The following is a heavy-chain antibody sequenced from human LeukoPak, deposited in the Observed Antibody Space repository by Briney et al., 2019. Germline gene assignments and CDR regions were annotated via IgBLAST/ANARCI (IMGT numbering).Heavy chain of an antibody. CDR2: IYTSGST. CDR1: GGSISSGSYF. J-gene: IGHJ6*02. D-gene: IGHD2-2*01. Sequence: SETLSLTCTVSGGSISSGSYFWSWIRQPAGKGLEWIGRIYTSGSTNYNPSLKSRVTISVDTSKNQFSLKLSSVTAADTAVYYCARASYCSSTSCPLYYYYYGMDVWGQGTTVTVSS. V-gene: IGHV4-61*02. CDR3: ARASYCSSTSCPLYYYYYGMDV.